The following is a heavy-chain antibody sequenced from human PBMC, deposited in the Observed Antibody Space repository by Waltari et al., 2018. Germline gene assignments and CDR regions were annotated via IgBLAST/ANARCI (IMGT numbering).Heavy chain of an antibody. D-gene: IGHD2-15*01. J-gene: IGHJ4*02. Sequence: EVQLVESGGGLVQPGGSLRLFCAASGFTFRNYEMNWVRQAPGKGLEWVSYISSCASTIYYADSVKGRFTISRDNAKNSVYLQMNSLRAEDTAIYYCARGEGVANEYWGQGTLVTVSS. CDR2: ISSCASTI. CDR3: ARGEGVANEY. V-gene: IGHV3-48*03. CDR1: GFTFRNYE.